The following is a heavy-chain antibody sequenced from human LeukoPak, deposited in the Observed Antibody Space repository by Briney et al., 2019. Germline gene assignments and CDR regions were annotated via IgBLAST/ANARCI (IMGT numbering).Heavy chain of an antibody. CDR3: AKEGYYDRSAYHYYFDY. CDR2: ISSSGSTI. J-gene: IGHJ4*02. Sequence: GGSLRLSCAASGFTFGIYAMNWVRQAPGKGLEWVSYISSSGSTIYYADSVKGRFTISRDNSKNTLYLQMISLRAEDTAVYYCAKEGYYDRSAYHYYFDYWGQGTLVTVSS. D-gene: IGHD3-22*01. V-gene: IGHV3-48*01. CDR1: GFTFGIYA.